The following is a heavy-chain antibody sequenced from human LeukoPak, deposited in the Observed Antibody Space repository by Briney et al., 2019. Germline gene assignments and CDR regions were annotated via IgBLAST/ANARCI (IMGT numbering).Heavy chain of an antibody. V-gene: IGHV3-48*03. CDR1: GFTFSSYE. J-gene: IGHJ4*02. Sequence: GGSLRLSCAASGFTFSSYEMNWVRQAPGKGLEWVSYISSSGSTIYYADSVKGRFTISRDNAKNSLYLQMNRLRAEDTAVYYCARVPIAVAPFDYWGQGTLVTVSS. CDR3: ARVPIAVAPFDY. CDR2: ISSSGSTI. D-gene: IGHD6-19*01.